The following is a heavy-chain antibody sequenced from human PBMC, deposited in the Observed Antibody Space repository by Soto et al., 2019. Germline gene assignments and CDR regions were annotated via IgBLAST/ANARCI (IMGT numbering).Heavy chain of an antibody. CDR2: ISSSSSYI. V-gene: IGHV3-21*01. Sequence: GSLRLSCAASGFTFSSYSMNWVRQAPGKGLEWVSSISSSSSYIYYADSVKGRFTISRDNAKNSLYLQMNSLRAEDTAVYYCARDRLEMATNPVPLDIWGQGTMVTVS. D-gene: IGHD5-12*01. J-gene: IGHJ3*02. CDR1: GFTFSSYS. CDR3: ARDRLEMATNPVPLDI.